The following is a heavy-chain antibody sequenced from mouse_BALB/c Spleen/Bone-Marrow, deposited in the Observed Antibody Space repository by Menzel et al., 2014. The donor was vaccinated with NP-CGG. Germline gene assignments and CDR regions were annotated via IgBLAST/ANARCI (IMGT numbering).Heavy chain of an antibody. CDR2: INPYNGGT. J-gene: IGHJ2*01. V-gene: IGHV1-18*01. CDR1: GFSFTGYT. Sequence: EVKLMESGPELVKPGASMKISCKASGFSFTGYTMNWGRKSHGRNLEWIGLINPYNGGTSYNLKFKGKATLTVDKSFSTAYMELLSLTSEDSAVYYCARADYYFDYWGQGTTLTVSS. CDR3: ARADYYFDY.